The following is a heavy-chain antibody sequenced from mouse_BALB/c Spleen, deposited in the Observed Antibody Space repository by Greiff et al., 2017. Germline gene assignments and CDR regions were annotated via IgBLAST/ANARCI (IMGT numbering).Heavy chain of an antibody. CDR2: ISYSGST. CDR1: GDSITSGY. CDR3: ARKGGYRYDWYFDV. V-gene: IGHV3-8*02. D-gene: IGHD2-14*01. J-gene: IGHJ1*01. Sequence: EVKLVESGPSLVKPSQTLSLTCSVTGDSITSGYWNWIRKFPGNKLEYMGYISYSGSTYYNPSLKSRISITRDTSKNQYYLQLNSVTTEDTATYYCARKGGYRYDWYFDVWGAGTTVTVSS.